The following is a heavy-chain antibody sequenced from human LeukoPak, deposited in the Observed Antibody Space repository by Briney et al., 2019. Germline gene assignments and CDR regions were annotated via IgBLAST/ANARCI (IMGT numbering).Heavy chain of an antibody. V-gene: IGHV4-34*01. J-gene: IGHJ4*02. CDR3: ARSTRSGWLDY. CDR2: INHSGST. D-gene: IGHD2-2*01. CDR1: GGSFSGYY. Sequence: SETLSLTCAVYGGSFSGYYWSWIRQPPGKGLEWIGEINHSGSTNYNPSLKSRVTISVDTSKNQFSLKLSSVTAADTAVYYCARSTRSGWLDYWGQGTLVTVSS.